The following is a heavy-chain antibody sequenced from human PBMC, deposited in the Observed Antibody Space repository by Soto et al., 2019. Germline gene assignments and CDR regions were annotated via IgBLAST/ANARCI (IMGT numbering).Heavy chain of an antibody. V-gene: IGHV3-53*04. CDR3: ARGLYYYYGMDV. CDR1: GLTVSSNC. Sequence: PGCCLRLSCAASGLTVSSNCGSWVRQAPGKGLEWVSVIYSGGSTYYADSVKGRFTISRHNSKNTLYLQMNSLRAEDTAVYYCARGLYYYYGMDVWGQGTTVTVSS. CDR2: IYSGGST. J-gene: IGHJ6*02.